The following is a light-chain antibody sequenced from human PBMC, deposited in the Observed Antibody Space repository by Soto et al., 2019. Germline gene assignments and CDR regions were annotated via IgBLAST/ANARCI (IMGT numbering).Light chain of an antibody. CDR2: DVS. V-gene: IGLV2-14*01. CDR1: GSDVGGYNY. CDR3: SSYTSSSTRG. Sequence: QSALTHPAAVSGTPGQSITISCTGTGSDVGGYNYVSWYQQHPGKAPKLMIYDVSNRPSGVSDRFSGSKSGNTASLTISGLQAEDEADYYCSSYTSSSTRGFGTGSKVTVL. J-gene: IGLJ1*01.